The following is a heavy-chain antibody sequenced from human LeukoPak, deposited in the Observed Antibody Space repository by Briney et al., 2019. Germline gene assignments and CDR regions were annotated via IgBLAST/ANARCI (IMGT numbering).Heavy chain of an antibody. CDR1: GYTFTSYY. J-gene: IGHJ4*02. CDR2: INPSGGST. Sequence: ASVKVSCKASGYTFTSYYMHWVRQAPGQGLEWMGIINPSGGSTSYAQKFQGRVTMTRDTSTSTVYMELSSLRSEDTAVYYCARHPHYNSSGYYYVLGDYWGQGTLVTVSP. CDR3: ARHPHYNSSGYYYVLGDY. V-gene: IGHV1-46*01. D-gene: IGHD3-22*01.